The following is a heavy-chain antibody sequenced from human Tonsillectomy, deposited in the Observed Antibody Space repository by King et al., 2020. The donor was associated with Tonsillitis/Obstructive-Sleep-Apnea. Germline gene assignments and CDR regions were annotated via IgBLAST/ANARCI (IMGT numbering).Heavy chain of an antibody. CDR3: TTGQKASVGAIWYAFNI. Sequence: VQLVESGGGLVKPGGSLRLSCAASGFIFSNAWMNWVRQAPEKGLEWVGRIKSETDGGTTDYAAPVKARFTISRDDSKNTLYLQMNSLKTEDTAVYYCTTGQKASVGAIWYAFNIWGQGTXVTVSS. V-gene: IGHV3-15*01. J-gene: IGHJ3*02. CDR2: IKSETDGGTT. D-gene: IGHD1-26*01. CDR1: GFIFSNAW.